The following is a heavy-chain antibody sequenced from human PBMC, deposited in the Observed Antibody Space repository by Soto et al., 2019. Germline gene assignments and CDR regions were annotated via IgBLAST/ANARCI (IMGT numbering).Heavy chain of an antibody. V-gene: IGHV4-34*01. CDR1: GGSFSGYY. CDR2: INHSGST. D-gene: IGHD3-9*01. CDR3: ARISGALSGAFDI. J-gene: IGHJ3*02. Sequence: QVQLQQWGAGLLKPSETLSLTCAVYGGSFSGYYWSWIRQPPGKGLEWIGEINHSGSTNYNPSLKSRVTISVDTSKNQFSLKLSSVTAADTAVYYCARISGALSGAFDIWGQGTMVTVSS.